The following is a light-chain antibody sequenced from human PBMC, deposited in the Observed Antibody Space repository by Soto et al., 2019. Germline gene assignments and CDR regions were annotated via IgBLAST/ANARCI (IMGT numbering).Light chain of an antibody. CDR3: SSYAHGSTYV. CDR2: EVS. J-gene: IGLJ1*01. V-gene: IGLV2-14*01. CDR1: SSDVGGYHY. Sequence: QSALTQPASVSGSPGQSITISCTGTSSDVGGYHYVSWYQLLPGKAPKLILFEVSIRPSGISYRFSGSKSGNTASLTISGLQAEDEGDYFCSSYAHGSTYVFGTGTKVTVL.